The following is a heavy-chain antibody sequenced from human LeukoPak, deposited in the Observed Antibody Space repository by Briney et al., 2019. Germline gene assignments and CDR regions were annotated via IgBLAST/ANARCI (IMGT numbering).Heavy chain of an antibody. Sequence: PGGSLRLSCAASGFTFSSYEMNWVRQAPGKGLEWVSYISSSGSTIYYADSVKGRFTISRDNAKNSLYLQMNSLRAEDTAAYYCARGPGPHYYFDYWGQGTLVTVSS. CDR3: ARGPGPHYYFDY. CDR1: GFTFSSYE. J-gene: IGHJ4*02. V-gene: IGHV3-48*03. CDR2: ISSSGSTI.